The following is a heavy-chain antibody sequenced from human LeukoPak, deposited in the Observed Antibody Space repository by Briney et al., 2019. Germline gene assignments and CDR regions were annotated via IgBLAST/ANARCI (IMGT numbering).Heavy chain of an antibody. CDR2: MNPNSGNT. J-gene: IGHJ4*02. CDR1: GYTFTSYD. Sequence: ASVKVSCKASGYTFTSYDINWVRQAIRQGLEWMGWMNPNSGNTGYAQKFQGRVTMTRNTSISTAYMELSSLRSEDTAVYYCARGPVDYDSSGYYDYWGLGTLVTVSS. D-gene: IGHD3-22*01. CDR3: ARGPVDYDSSGYYDY. V-gene: IGHV1-8*01.